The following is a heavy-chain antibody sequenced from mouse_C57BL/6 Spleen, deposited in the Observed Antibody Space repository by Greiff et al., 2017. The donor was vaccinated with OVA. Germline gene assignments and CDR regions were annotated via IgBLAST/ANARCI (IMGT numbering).Heavy chain of an antibody. CDR2: INPNNGGT. Sequence: EVQLQQSGPELVKPGASVKISCKASGYTFTDYYMNWVKQSHGKSLEWIGDINPNNGGTSYNQKFKGKATLTVDKSSSTAYMELRSLTSEDSAVYYCASTGPYAMDYWGQGTSVTVSS. J-gene: IGHJ4*01. CDR1: GYTFTDYY. V-gene: IGHV1-26*01. CDR3: ASTGPYAMDY. D-gene: IGHD4-1*01.